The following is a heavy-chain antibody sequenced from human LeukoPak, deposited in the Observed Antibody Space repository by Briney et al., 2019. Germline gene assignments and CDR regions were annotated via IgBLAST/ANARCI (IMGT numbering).Heavy chain of an antibody. Sequence: SETLSLTCTVSGGSISSGGYYWSWIRQHPGKGLEWIGYIYYSGSTYYNPSLKSRVTISVDTSKNQFSLKLSSVTAADTAVYYCARDREVDYYDSSGYYFVGAFDIWGQGTMVTVSS. CDR1: GGSISSGGYY. CDR2: IYYSGST. D-gene: IGHD3-22*01. CDR3: ARDREVDYYDSSGYYFVGAFDI. J-gene: IGHJ3*02. V-gene: IGHV4-31*03.